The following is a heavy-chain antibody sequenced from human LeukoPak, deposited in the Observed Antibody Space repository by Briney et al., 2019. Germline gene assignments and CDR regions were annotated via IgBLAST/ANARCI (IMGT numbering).Heavy chain of an antibody. J-gene: IGHJ6*03. CDR1: GGSISSSSYY. V-gene: IGHV4-39*01. CDR3: ARYPPPDYYYMDV. Sequence: SETLSLTCTVSGGSISSSSYYWGWIRQPPGKGLEWIGSIYYSGSTYYNPSLKSRDTISVDTSKNQFSLKLSSVTAADTAVYYCARYPPPDYYYMDVWGKGTTVTVSS. CDR2: IYYSGST.